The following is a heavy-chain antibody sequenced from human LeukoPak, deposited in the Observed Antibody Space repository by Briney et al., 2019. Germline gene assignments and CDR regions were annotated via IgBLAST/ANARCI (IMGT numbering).Heavy chain of an antibody. CDR2: IYYSGST. D-gene: IGHD2-15*01. J-gene: IGHJ6*02. V-gene: IGHV4-39*07. Sequence: SETLSLTCTVSGGSISSSSYYWGWIRQPPGKGLEWIGSIYYSGSTYYNPSLKSRVTISVDTSKNQFSLKLSSVTAADTAVYYCARGHGYCSGGSCLHYYYYYGMDVWGQGTTVTVSS. CDR3: ARGHGYCSGGSCLHYYYYYGMDV. CDR1: GGSISSSSYY.